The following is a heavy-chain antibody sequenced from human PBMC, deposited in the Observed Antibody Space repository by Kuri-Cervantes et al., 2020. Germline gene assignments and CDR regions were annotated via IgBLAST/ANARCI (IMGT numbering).Heavy chain of an antibody. V-gene: IGHV4-30-2*02. CDR3: ARTNDAFDI. CDR1: GGSISSGGYS. J-gene: IGHJ3*02. CDR2: IYHSGST. Sequence: LRLSCAVSGGSISSGGYSWSWIRQPPGKGLEWIGYIYHSGSTYYNPSLKSRVTISVDRSKNQFSLKLSSVTAADTAVYYCARTNDAFDIWGQGTMVTVSS.